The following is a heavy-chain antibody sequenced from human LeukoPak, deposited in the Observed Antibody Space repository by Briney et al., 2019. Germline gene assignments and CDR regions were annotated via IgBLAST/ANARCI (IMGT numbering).Heavy chain of an antibody. CDR2: ISHDGSIT. Sequence: GGSLRLSCAASGFTFSSYGMHWVRQAPGKGLEWVAVISHDGSITYYVDSVKGRFTISRDNSKNTLYLQMHSLRAEDTAVYYCAKLARPYCSGDCLQIDYWGQGTLVPVSS. J-gene: IGHJ4*02. V-gene: IGHV3-30*18. CDR3: AKLARPYCSGDCLQIDY. CDR1: GFTFSSYG. D-gene: IGHD2-21*02.